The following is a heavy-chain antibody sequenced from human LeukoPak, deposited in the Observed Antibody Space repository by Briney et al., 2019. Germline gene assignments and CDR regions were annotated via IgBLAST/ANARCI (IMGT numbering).Heavy chain of an antibody. CDR1: GFSYSSYA. CDR3: AKGSGYTYGYPGY. V-gene: IGHV3-23*01. D-gene: IGHD5-18*01. J-gene: IGHJ4*02. CDR2: ISGSGNHT. Sequence: PGGSLPLSCAASGFSYSSYAMSWVRQAPRKGLEGVSAISGSGNHTSYADSVMGRFTISRDTSKNTLYLQMNSLRAEDTAVYYCAKGSGYTYGYPGYWGEGTLVTVSS.